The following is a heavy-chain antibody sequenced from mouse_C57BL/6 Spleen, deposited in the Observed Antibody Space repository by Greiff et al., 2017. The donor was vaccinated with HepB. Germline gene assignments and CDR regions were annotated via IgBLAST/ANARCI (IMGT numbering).Heavy chain of an antibody. D-gene: IGHD1-1*01. V-gene: IGHV5-4*01. Sequence: EVKLVESGGGLVKPGGSLKLSCAASGFTFSSYAMSWVRQTPEKRLEWVATISDGGSYTYYPDNVKGRFTISRDNAKNNLYLQMGHLKSEDTAMYYCARDSDYDGRRYFDVWGTGTTVTVSS. CDR2: ISDGGSYT. CDR1: GFTFSSYA. J-gene: IGHJ1*03. CDR3: ARDSDYDGRRYFDV.